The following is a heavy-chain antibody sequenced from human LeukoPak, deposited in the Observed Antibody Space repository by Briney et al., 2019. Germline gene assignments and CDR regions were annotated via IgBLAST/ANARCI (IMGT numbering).Heavy chain of an antibody. D-gene: IGHD6-13*01. J-gene: IGHJ2*01. CDR1: GGSISSSSYY. CDR3: ARKPGSWYHYWYFDL. V-gene: IGHV4-39*01. CDR2: IYYSGST. Sequence: PSETLSLTCTVSGGSISSSSYYWGWIRQPPGKGLEWIGSIYYSGSTYYNPSLKSRVTISVDTSKNQFSLKLSSVTAADTAVYYCARKPGSWYHYWYFDLWGRGTLVTVSS.